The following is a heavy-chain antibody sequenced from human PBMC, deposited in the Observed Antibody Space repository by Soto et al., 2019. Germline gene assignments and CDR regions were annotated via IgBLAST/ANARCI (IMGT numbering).Heavy chain of an antibody. CDR3: ARDCGPYYDFWSGYYRFNWFDP. J-gene: IGHJ5*02. V-gene: IGHV1-18*01. Sequence: ASVKVSCKASGYTVTSYGISWVRQAPGQGLEWMGWISAYNGNTNYAQKLQGRVTMTTDTSTSTAYMELRSLRSDDTAVYYCARDCGPYYDFWSGYYRFNWFDPWGQGTLVTVSS. CDR2: ISAYNGNT. D-gene: IGHD3-3*01. CDR1: GYTVTSYG.